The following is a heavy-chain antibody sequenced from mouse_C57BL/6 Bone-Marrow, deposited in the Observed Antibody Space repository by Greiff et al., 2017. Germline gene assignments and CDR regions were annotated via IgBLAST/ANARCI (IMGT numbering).Heavy chain of an antibody. D-gene: IGHD2-5*01. V-gene: IGHV5-17*01. CDR3: ARGSNYSAMDY. CDR2: ISSGSSTI. Sequence: EVHLVESGGGLVKPGGSLTLSCAASGFTFSDYGMHWVRQAPEKGLQWVAYISSGSSTIYYADTVKGRFTISRDNAKNTLFLQMTSLRSEDTAMYYCARGSNYSAMDYWGQGTSVTVSS. J-gene: IGHJ4*01. CDR1: GFTFSDYG.